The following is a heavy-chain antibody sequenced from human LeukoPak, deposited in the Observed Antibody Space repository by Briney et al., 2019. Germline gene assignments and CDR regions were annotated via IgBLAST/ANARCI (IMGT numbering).Heavy chain of an antibody. CDR2: ISSSGSTI. CDR1: GFTFSIYE. Sequence: GGSLRLSCAASGFTFSIYEMNGVRQAPGKGLEWVSYISSSGSTIYYADSVKGRFTISRDNAKNSLYLQMNSLRAEDTAVYYCAELGITMIGGVWGKGTTVTISS. CDR3: AELGITMIGGV. V-gene: IGHV3-48*03. D-gene: IGHD3-10*02. J-gene: IGHJ6*04.